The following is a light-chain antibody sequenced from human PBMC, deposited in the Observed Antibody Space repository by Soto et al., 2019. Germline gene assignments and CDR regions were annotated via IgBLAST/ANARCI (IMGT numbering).Light chain of an antibody. V-gene: IGKV1-17*01. CDR3: QPYNNWPWP. J-gene: IGKJ1*01. CDR1: QGIRND. Sequence: DIQMTQSQASLSASVGYRLTITCRASQGIRNDLGWYQQKPAKAPTRLLYAASSLQSGVPSRFSGSRSGTEFTLTIRRLQPADFAVYYCQPYNNWPWPFRQGTPGDIK. CDR2: AAS.